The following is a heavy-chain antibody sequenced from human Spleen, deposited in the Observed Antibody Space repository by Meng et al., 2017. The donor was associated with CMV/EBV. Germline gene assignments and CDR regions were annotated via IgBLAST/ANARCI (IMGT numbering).Heavy chain of an antibody. D-gene: IGHD2-2*01. CDR3: ARALYCSTTSCYRGSYYDLLTSRSLYNFYGMDV. CDR1: GGSFSDYY. V-gene: IGHV4-34*01. CDR2: INHSGST. Sequence: SETLSLTCAVYGGSFSDYYWSWIRQPPGKGLEWIGEINHSGSTNYNPSLKSRVTISIDTSKNQFSLKLSSVTAADTALYYCARALYCSTTSCYRGSYYDLLTSRSLYNFYGMDVWGQGATVTVSS. J-gene: IGHJ6*02.